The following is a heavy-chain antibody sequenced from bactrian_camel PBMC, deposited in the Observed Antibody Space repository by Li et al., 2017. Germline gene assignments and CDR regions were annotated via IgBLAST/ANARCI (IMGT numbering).Heavy chain of an antibody. CDR1: GYTYSNDC. CDR2: LARDGRT. Sequence: HVQLVESGGGSVQAGGSLRLSCAGSGYTYSNDCMGWFRQVVGKDREGVAGLARDGRTWYADFVKGRFTISKDNTKSILYLQMNDLNPDDTAMYYCVADRQFMPMTAIQSPGVFDVWCQGTQVTVS. V-gene: IGHV3S53*01. CDR3: VADRQFMPMTAIQSPGVFDV. J-gene: IGHJ4*01. D-gene: IGHD5*01.